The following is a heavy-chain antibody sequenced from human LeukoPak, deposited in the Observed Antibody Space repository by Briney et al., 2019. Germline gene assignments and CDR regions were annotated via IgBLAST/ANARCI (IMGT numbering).Heavy chain of an antibody. D-gene: IGHD3-10*01. J-gene: IGHJ4*02. CDR3: AVLRGNNY. V-gene: IGHV3-7*01. CDR2: IKQDGSEK. CDR1: GITFSSYM. Sequence: PGGSLRLSCAASGITFSSYMLTWFRQTPGKGLEWVANIKQDGSEKYYVDSVEGRFSISRDNAKNSLYLQMNSLRVEDTAVYYCAVLRGNNYWGQGTLVTVSS.